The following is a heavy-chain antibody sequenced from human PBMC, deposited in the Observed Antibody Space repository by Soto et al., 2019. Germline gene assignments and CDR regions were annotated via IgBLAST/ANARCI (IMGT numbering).Heavy chain of an antibody. Sequence: EVQLVESGGGLVKPGGSLRLSCAASGFTFSSYSMNWVRQAPGKGLEWVSSISSSSSYIYYADSVKGRFTISRDNGKNSLYLQMNSLRAEDTAVYYCARDEDTAMARFDYWGQGTLVTVSS. D-gene: IGHD5-18*01. J-gene: IGHJ4*02. V-gene: IGHV3-21*01. CDR3: ARDEDTAMARFDY. CDR2: ISSSSSYI. CDR1: GFTFSSYS.